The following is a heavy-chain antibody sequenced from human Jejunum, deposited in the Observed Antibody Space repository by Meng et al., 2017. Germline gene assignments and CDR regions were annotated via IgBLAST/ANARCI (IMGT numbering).Heavy chain of an antibody. CDR1: EFTFRNYE. V-gene: IGHV3-48*03. Sequence: GESLKISCAASEFTFRNYEMNWVRQAPGRGLEWVSYITNSGSHIFYADSLKGGFTCSRDNAYHSLNLQMNSLSAEDRAVYCCARERMGARGDGLDMWGPGTTVTVSS. CDR2: ITNSGSHI. D-gene: IGHD1-26*01. CDR3: ARERMGARGDGLDM. J-gene: IGHJ3*02.